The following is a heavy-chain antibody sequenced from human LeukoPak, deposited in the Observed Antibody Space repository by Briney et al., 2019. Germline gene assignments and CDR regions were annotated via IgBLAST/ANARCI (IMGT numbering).Heavy chain of an antibody. CDR3: ASAVAAGFNWFDP. J-gene: IGHJ5*02. CDR2: INHSGST. D-gene: IGHD6-19*01. Sequence: SETLSLTCAVYGGSFSGYYWSWIRQPPGKGPEWIGEINHSGSTNYNPSLKSRVTISVDTSKNQFSLKLSSVTAADTAVYYCASAVAAGFNWFDPWGQGTLVTVSS. V-gene: IGHV4-34*01. CDR1: GGSFSGYY.